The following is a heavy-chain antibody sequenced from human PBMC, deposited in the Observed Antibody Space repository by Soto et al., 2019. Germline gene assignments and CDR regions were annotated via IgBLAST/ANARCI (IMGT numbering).Heavy chain of an antibody. Sequence: QLQLQESGPGLVKPSETLALTCTVSSGSISSTSYYWGWIRQLPGKGLEWIGHIHYNGNTYYNPSLKGRVTISADMSRNQFSLRLSSVTAAETAVYYCAARYCSTTVCYYFDHWGRGILATVSS. CDR3: AARYCSTTVCYYFDH. D-gene: IGHD2-8*01. CDR2: IHYNGNT. J-gene: IGHJ4*02. CDR1: SGSISSTSYY. V-gene: IGHV4-39*01.